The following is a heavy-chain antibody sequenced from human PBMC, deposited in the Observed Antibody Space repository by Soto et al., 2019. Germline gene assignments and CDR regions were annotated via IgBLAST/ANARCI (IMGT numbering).Heavy chain of an antibody. CDR1: GGTFSSYA. V-gene: IGHV1-69*13. J-gene: IGHJ5*02. CDR3: ARDIIRSNWFDP. D-gene: IGHD2-21*01. CDR2: IIPIFGTA. Sequence: GASVKVSCKASGGTFSSYAISWVRQAPGQGLEWMGGIIPIFGTANYAQKFQGRVTITADESTSTAFMELSSLRSEDTAVYYCARDIIRSNWFDPWGQGTLVTVSS.